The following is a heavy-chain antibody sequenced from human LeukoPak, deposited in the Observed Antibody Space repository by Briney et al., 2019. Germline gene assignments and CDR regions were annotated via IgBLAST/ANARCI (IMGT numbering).Heavy chain of an antibody. Sequence: QSGGSLRLSCAASGFTFSTYWMQWVRQAPGKGLVWVSRVNPQGSDTSYTDSVKGRFTISRDNAKDSLHLQMDNLRAEDTAVYYCARARWSSTGWFLGYWGQGTLVAVSS. J-gene: IGHJ4*02. CDR3: ARARWSSTGWFLGY. CDR2: VNPQGSDT. CDR1: GFTFSTYW. D-gene: IGHD6-19*01. V-gene: IGHV3-74*01.